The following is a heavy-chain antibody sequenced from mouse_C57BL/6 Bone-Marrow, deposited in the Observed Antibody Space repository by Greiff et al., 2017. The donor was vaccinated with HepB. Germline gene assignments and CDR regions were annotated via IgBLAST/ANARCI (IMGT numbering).Heavy chain of an antibody. CDR1: GYAFSSYW. CDR2: IYPGDGDT. Sequence: QVQLQQSGAELVKPGASVKISCKASGYAFSSYWMNWVKQRPGKGLEWIGQIYPGDGDTNYNGKFKGKATLTADKSSSTAYMQLSSLTSEDSAVYFCARPDYGYDDGDYFDYWGQGTTLTVSS. D-gene: IGHD2-2*01. CDR3: ARPDYGYDDGDYFDY. J-gene: IGHJ2*01. V-gene: IGHV1-80*01.